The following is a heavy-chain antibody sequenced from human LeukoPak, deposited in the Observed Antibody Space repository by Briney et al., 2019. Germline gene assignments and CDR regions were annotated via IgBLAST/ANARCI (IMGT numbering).Heavy chain of an antibody. CDR1: GFTLSTYW. CDR2: IMQDGSEK. CDR3: ARDRNTDCWSGYYTNYCDY. V-gene: IGHV3-7*01. J-gene: IGHJ4*02. Sequence: GGSLRLSCAPSGFTLSTYWMNWVRQAPGEVLEWVASIMQDGSEKYYVDSVKGRFTISRDNAKNSLYLQMNSLRAEDTAVYYCARDRNTDCWSGYYTNYCDYWGQGTLVTVSS. D-gene: IGHD3-3*01.